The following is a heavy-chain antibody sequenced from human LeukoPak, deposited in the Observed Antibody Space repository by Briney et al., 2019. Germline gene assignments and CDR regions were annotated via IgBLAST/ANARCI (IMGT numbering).Heavy chain of an antibody. CDR3: ARVSLYDSSASFFASYYYYMDV. J-gene: IGHJ6*03. D-gene: IGHD3-22*01. CDR1: GDSITNQY. V-gene: IGHV4-59*11. CDR2: MSDSGNT. Sequence: SETLSLTCTISGDSITNQYWSWIRQPPGKGLEWIGLMSDSGNTKFHPSLMSRVTMSVDRSKNQVSLKLTPVTAADTAVYYCARVSLYDSSASFFASYYYYMDVWGKGTTVTVSS.